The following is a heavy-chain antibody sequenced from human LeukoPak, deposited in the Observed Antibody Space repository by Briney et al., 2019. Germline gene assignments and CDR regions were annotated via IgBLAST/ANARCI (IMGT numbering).Heavy chain of an antibody. CDR2: ISAYNGNT. CDR1: GYTFTSYG. V-gene: IGHV1-18*01. J-gene: IGHJ4*02. D-gene: IGHD1-14*01. Sequence: HEASVKVSCKASGYTFTSYGISWVRQAPGQGLEWMGWISAYNGNTNYAQKLQGRVTMTTDTSTSTAYMELRSLRSDDTAVYYCARDRAAGSARKGLDYWGQGTLVTVSS. CDR3: ARDRAAGSARKGLDY.